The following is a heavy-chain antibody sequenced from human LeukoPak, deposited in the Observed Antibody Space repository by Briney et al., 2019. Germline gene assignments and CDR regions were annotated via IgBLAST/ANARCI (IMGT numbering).Heavy chain of an antibody. D-gene: IGHD2-2*01. CDR2: ISAYNGNT. J-gene: IGHJ4*02. Sequence: AASVKVPCKASGYTFTSYGIRWVRQAPGQGLEWMGWISAYNGNTNYAQKLQGRVTMTTDTSTSTAYMELRSLRSDDTAVYYCARGDNGYCSSTSCYPPDYWGQGTLVTVSS. CDR3: ARGDNGYCSSTSCYPPDY. V-gene: IGHV1-18*01. CDR1: GYTFTSYG.